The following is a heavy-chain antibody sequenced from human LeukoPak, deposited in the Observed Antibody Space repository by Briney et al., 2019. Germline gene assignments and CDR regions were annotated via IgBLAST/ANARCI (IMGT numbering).Heavy chain of an antibody. Sequence: SEILSLTCTVSGYSISNSFYWGWIRRSPGKGLEWIGSIYHSGITYHNPSLKSRVTLLVDTSRNQFSLMLTSVTATDTAVYYCARAHRGYVTSYDRYYYYMDVWGKGTTVTVSS. CDR1: GYSISNSFY. J-gene: IGHJ6*03. CDR3: ARAHRGYVTSYDRYYYYMDV. CDR2: IYHSGIT. D-gene: IGHD3-10*02. V-gene: IGHV4-38-2*02.